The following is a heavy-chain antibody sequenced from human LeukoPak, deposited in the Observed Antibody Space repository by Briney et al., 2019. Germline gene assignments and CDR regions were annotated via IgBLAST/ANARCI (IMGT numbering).Heavy chain of an antibody. J-gene: IGHJ5*01. CDR3: AREPREYCSRIACPNWFES. CDR1: GFTFSSYA. V-gene: IGHV3-23*01. CDR2: LSANGGTT. D-gene: IGHD2-2*01. Sequence: AGGSLRLSCAASGFTFSSYAMSWVRQAPGEGLDWVSALSANGGTTYYADSVKGRFAISRDNSENTLYLQMNSLRAEDTAVYYCAREPREYCSRIACPNWFESWGQGTLVTVSS.